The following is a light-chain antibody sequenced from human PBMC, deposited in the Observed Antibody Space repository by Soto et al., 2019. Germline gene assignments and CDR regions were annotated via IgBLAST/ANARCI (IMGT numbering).Light chain of an antibody. CDR2: AAS. CDR3: QQSAL. CDR1: QSISSY. V-gene: IGKV1-39*01. J-gene: IGKJ4*01. Sequence: DIQMTQSPSSLSASVGDRVTITCRASQSISSYLDWYQQKPWKAPKLLIYAASSLESGVPPRFSGSGSGTDFTLHISSLQPEDFVTYYFQQSALFGGGNKVEIK.